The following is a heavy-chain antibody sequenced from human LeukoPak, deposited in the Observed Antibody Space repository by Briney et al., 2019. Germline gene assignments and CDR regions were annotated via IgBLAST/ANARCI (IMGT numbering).Heavy chain of an antibody. J-gene: IGHJ6*02. Sequence: PGGSLRLSCAASGFTFSSYAMHWVRQAPGKGLEWVAVISYDGSNKYYADSVKGRFTISRDNSKNTLYLQMNSLRAEDTAVYYCARDRSHSADSSSWLYYYYYGMDVWGQGATVTVSS. CDR3: ARDRSHSADSSSWLYYYYYGMDV. CDR1: GFTFSSYA. D-gene: IGHD6-13*01. V-gene: IGHV3-30-3*01. CDR2: ISYDGSNK.